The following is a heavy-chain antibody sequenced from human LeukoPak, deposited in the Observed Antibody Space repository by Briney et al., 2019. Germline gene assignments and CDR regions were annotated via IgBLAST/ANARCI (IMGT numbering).Heavy chain of an antibody. Sequence: GGSLRLSCAASGFTFSRYSMAWVRQAPGKGLEWVSSITLSNSISYSDSVRGRFTISRANAWNSLYLQMNSLRVEDTAVYYCARDYPNDCSGRTCPSPFDYWGQGIQVTVSP. CDR1: GFTFSRYS. CDR3: ARDYPNDCSGRTCPSPFDY. D-gene: IGHD2-15*01. J-gene: IGHJ4*02. V-gene: IGHV3-21*01. CDR2: ITLSNSI.